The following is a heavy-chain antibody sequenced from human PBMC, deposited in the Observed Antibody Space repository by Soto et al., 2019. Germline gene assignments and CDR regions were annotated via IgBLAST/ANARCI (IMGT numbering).Heavy chain of an antibody. J-gene: IGHJ1*01. CDR2: ISAYSGNT. CDR3: ARDAKHYYDSSGYYYVGYFQH. Sequence: GASVKVSCKASGYTFTSYGISWVRQAPGQGLEWMGWISAYSGNTNYAQKLQGRVTMTTDTSTSTAYMELRSLRSDDTAVYYCARDAKHYYDSSGYYYVGYFQHWGQGTLVTVSS. D-gene: IGHD3-22*01. CDR1: GYTFTSYG. V-gene: IGHV1-18*01.